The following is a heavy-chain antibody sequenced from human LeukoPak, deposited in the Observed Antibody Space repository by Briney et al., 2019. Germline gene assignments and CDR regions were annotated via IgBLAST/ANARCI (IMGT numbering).Heavy chain of an antibody. D-gene: IGHD3-22*01. CDR3: AKADNTNYYDSTGLDY. V-gene: IGHV3-30*18. CDR2: ISYGGSNK. J-gene: IGHJ4*02. CDR1: GFTGNSYG. Sequence: LRFYGAASGFTGNSYGMHRVGQAPGKGLKWVAVISYGGSNKYYADSVKGRFTISRDNCKHTLYLQMNSLRAEDTAVYYCAKADNTNYYDSTGLDYWGQGTLVTVSS.